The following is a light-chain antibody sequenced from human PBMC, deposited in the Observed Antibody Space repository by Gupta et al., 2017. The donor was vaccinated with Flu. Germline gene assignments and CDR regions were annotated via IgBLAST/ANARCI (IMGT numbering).Light chain of an antibody. CDR1: ISSIRGNT. CDR2: SHN. V-gene: IGLV1-44*01. J-gene: IGLJ2*01. Sequence: QSVLTQPPSASGTPGQKVTISCSGSISSIRGNTVNWYQQVPGAAPNLLIYSHNQRHSGGTARCSGSRSATSVALTISGLQAEEEAAYYCSAWRDDPHDNVVFGGGTRLTV. CDR3: SAWRDDPHDNVV.